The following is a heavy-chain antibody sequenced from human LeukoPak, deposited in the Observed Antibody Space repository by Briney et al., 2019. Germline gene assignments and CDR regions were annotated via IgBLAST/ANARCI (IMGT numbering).Heavy chain of an antibody. V-gene: IGHV3-23*01. D-gene: IGHD6-13*01. Sequence: GGSLRLSCAASGFTFSSYSMNWVRQAPGKGMEWVSAISGSGGSTYYADSVKGRFTISRDNSKNTLYLQMNSLRAEDTAVYYCAKDSAAGSFVWFDPWGQGTLVTVSS. CDR1: GFTFSSYS. J-gene: IGHJ5*02. CDR2: ISGSGGST. CDR3: AKDSAAGSFVWFDP.